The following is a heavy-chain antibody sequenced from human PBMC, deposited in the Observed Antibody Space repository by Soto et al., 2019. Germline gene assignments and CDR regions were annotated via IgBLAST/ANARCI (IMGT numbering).Heavy chain of an antibody. V-gene: IGHV1-69*01. D-gene: IGHD3-22*01. Sequence: QVQLVQSGAEVKKPGSSVKVSCKASGGTFSSYAISWVRQAPGQGLEWMGGIIPIFGTANYAQKFQGRVTITADESTSTAYMEPSSLRSEDTAVSYCAREGASGSHIGYWGQRTLVTVSS. CDR3: AREGASGSHIGY. CDR1: GGTFSSYA. CDR2: IIPIFGTA. J-gene: IGHJ4*02.